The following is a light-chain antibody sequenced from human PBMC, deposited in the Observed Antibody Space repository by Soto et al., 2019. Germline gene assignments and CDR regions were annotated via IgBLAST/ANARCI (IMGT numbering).Light chain of an antibody. CDR1: RADIGSSTS. CDR2: EVS. Sequence: QSALSQPASVSGSPGQSVTISCTGSRADIGSSTSVSWYQQHPGRAPKLVIFEVSERPSGVSNRFSGSKSGNTASLTVSGLQAEDEADYFCSSYTTTFSWVFGGGTKVTVL. CDR3: SSYTTTFSWV. V-gene: IGLV2-14*01. J-gene: IGLJ3*02.